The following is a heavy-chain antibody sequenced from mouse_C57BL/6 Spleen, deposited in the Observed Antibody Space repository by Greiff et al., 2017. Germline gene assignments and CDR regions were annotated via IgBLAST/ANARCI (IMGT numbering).Heavy chain of an antibody. CDR2: IYPGSGNT. CDR3: ARSDYSTVDY. CDR1: GYTFTDYY. D-gene: IGHD2-5*01. Sequence: VKLQESGAELVRPGASVKLSCKASGYTFTDYYINWVKQRPGQGLEWIARIYPGSGNTYYNEKFKGKATLTAEKSSSTAYMQLSSLTSEDSAVYFCARSDYSTVDYWGQGTTLTVSS. V-gene: IGHV1-76*01. J-gene: IGHJ2*01.